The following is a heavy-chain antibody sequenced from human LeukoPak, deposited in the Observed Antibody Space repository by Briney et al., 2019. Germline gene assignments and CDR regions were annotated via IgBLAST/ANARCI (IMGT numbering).Heavy chain of an antibody. Sequence: GGSLRLSCAASGFSFGSFWMTWIRQAPGKGLEWVGHINEDGSQTNYIDSVTGRFTISRDNTKDSLYLQMNSLRAEDTAVYYCAKDRERFLEWLQHYYYYYGMDVWGQGTTVTVSS. CDR3: AKDRERFLEWLQHYYYYYGMDV. D-gene: IGHD3-3*01. CDR1: GFSFGSFW. CDR2: INEDGSQT. V-gene: IGHV3-7*03. J-gene: IGHJ6*02.